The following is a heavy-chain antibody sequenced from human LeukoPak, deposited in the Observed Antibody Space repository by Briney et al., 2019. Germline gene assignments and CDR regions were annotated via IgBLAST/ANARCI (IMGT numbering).Heavy chain of an antibody. D-gene: IGHD3-16*02. V-gene: IGHV1-46*01. J-gene: IGHJ6*03. Sequence: ASVKVSCKASGYTFTGYYMHWVRQAPGQGLEWMGIINPSGGSTSYPQKFQGRVTMTRDTSTSTVYMELSSLRSDDTAVYYCARLREELSYYYYYYYMDVWGKGTTVTVSS. CDR3: ARLREELSYYYYYYYMDV. CDR1: GYTFTGYY. CDR2: INPSGGST.